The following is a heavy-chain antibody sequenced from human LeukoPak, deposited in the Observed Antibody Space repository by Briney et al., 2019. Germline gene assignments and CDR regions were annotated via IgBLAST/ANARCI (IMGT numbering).Heavy chain of an antibody. J-gene: IGHJ4*02. CDR3: AKSVSGIFDY. V-gene: IGHV3-15*01. CDR1: GFTFSNAW. Sequence: GGSLRLSCAASGFTFSNAWMSWVGQAPGKGLEWVGRIKSKTDGGTTDYAAPVKGRFTISRDDSKNTLYLQMNSLKTEDTAAYYCAKSVSGIFDYWGQGTLVTVSS. D-gene: IGHD1-26*01. CDR2: IKSKTDGGTT.